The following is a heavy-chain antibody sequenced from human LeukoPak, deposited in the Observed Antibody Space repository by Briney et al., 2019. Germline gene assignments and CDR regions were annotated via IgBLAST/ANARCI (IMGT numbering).Heavy chain of an antibody. CDR3: ARVDQDSSGWYGTYYFDY. CDR2: INPNSGGT. Sequence: ASVKVSCKASGYTFTGYYMHWVRQAPGQGLEWMGWINPNSGGTNYAQKFQGRVTMTRDTSISTAYMELSRLRSDDTAVYYCARVDQDSSGWYGTYYFDYWGQGTLVTVSS. D-gene: IGHD6-19*01. CDR1: GYTFTGYY. V-gene: IGHV1-2*02. J-gene: IGHJ4*02.